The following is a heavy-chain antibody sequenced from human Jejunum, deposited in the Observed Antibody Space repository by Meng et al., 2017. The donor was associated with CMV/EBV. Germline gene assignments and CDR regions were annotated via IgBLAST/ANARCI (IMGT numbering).Heavy chain of an antibody. V-gene: IGHV3-66*01. CDR3: ARGEGVPPGE. J-gene: IGHJ4*02. CDR1: GFSVSDSY. D-gene: IGHD3-10*01. Sequence: VVESGGGLVQQGGSLRLSCAVSGFSVSDSYMNWVRQAPEKGLEWVSVMHSGGDTYYAESVKGRFTISRDDSKNTIYLQMNNLKTEDTALYYCARGEGVPPGEWGQGTLVTVSS. CDR2: MHSGGDT.